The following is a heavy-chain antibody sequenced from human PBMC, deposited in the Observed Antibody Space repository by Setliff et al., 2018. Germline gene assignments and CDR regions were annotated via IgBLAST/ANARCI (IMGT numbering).Heavy chain of an antibody. J-gene: IGHJ4*02. D-gene: IGHD2-8*01. Sequence: VASVKVSCKASGYTLSNSILSWVRQAPGQGLEWVGWISAYNGKTYFAQKFQDRITLTTDTSTNTGYLELRGLRSDDTAVYYCLRLVRYCTKIACQATSGDEVWGLGTPVTVSS. CDR1: GYTLSNSI. CDR3: LRLVRYCTKIACQATSGDEV. V-gene: IGHV1-18*01. CDR2: ISAYNGKT.